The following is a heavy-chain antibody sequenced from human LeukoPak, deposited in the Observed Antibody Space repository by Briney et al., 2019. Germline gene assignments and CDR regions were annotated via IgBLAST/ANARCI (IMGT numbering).Heavy chain of an antibody. CDR1: GFSLSTRGVG. Sequence: SGPTLVNPTQTLTLTCTFSGFSLSTRGVGVGWIRQPPGRALEWLALIYWDDDRRYSPSLKSRLTITKDTSKNQVVLTMTNMDPVDTATYFCAHRKNYYDSSVFDNWGQGTLVTVSS. CDR3: AHRKNYYDSSVFDN. J-gene: IGHJ4*02. D-gene: IGHD3-22*01. V-gene: IGHV2-5*02. CDR2: IYWDDDR.